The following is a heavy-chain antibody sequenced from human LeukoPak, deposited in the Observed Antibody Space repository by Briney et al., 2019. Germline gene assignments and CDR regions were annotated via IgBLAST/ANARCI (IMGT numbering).Heavy chain of an antibody. CDR1: EFTFSSYA. Sequence: GGSLRLSCAASEFTFSSYAMHWVRQAPGKGLDWVAVTSYDGSTKYYADSVKGRFTISRDDSKNTVYLQMNSLRAEDTAVYYCARDWPPQYYDSSAYSHFDYWGQGTLVSVSS. CDR2: TSYDGSTK. V-gene: IGHV3-30*04. D-gene: IGHD3-22*01. J-gene: IGHJ4*02. CDR3: ARDWPPQYYDSSAYSHFDY.